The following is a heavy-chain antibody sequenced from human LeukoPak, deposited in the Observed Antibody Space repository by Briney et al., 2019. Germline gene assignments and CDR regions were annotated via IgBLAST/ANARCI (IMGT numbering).Heavy chain of an antibody. J-gene: IGHJ3*02. V-gene: IGHV3-53*01. D-gene: IGHD2-15*01. CDR3: AKLRGVVGSTARGAFDI. CDR1: GFTVSSNY. CDR2: IYSGGST. Sequence: GGSLRLPCAASGFTVSSNYMSWVRQAPGKGLEWVSVIYSGGSTYYADSVKGRFTISRDNSKNTLYLQLKSLRAEDTAAYYCAKLRGVVGSTARGAFDIWGQGTMVTVSS.